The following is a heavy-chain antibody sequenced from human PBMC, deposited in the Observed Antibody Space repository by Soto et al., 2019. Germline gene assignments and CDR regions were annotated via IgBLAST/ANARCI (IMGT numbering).Heavy chain of an antibody. Sequence: QVQLVESGGGVVQPGRSLRLSCAASGFTFSSYAMHWVRQAPGKGLEWVAVISYDGSNKYYADSVKGRFTISRDNSKNTLYLQMNSLRAEDTAVYYCASTYYYDSSGPPRLGAFDIWGQGTMVTVSS. CDR2: ISYDGSNK. V-gene: IGHV3-30-3*01. CDR1: GFTFSSYA. CDR3: ASTYYYDSSGPPRLGAFDI. D-gene: IGHD3-22*01. J-gene: IGHJ3*02.